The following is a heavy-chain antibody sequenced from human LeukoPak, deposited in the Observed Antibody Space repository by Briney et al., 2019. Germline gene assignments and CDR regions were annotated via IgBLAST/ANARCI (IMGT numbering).Heavy chain of an antibody. D-gene: IGHD3-22*01. CDR3: ARDSGYYDSSGYLDDY. CDR1: GFTFSSYS. J-gene: IGHJ4*02. V-gene: IGHV3-21*01. CDR2: ISSSSSYI. Sequence: GGSPRLSCAASGFTFSSYSMNWVRQAPGKGLEWVSSISSSSSYIYYADSVKGRFTISRDNAKNSLYLQMNSLRAEDTAVYYCARDSGYYDSSGYLDDYWGQGTLVTVSS.